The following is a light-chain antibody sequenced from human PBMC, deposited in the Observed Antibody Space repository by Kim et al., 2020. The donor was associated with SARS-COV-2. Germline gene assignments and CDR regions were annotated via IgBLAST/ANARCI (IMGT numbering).Light chain of an antibody. J-gene: IGLJ3*02. CDR2: RDS. CDR3: QVWDSSTVV. CDR1: NVGSKN. V-gene: IGLV3-9*01. Sequence: SYELTQPLSVSVALGQTARITCGGNNVGSKNVHWYQQKPGQAPVLVIYRDSYRPSGIPERFSGSNSGNTATLTISRAQAGDEADYYCQVWDSSTVVFSGGTQLTVL.